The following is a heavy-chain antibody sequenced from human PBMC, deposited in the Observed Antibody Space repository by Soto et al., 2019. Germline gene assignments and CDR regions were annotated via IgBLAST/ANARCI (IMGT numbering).Heavy chain of an antibody. Sequence: PSETLSLTCTVTGGSMTSGDQYWTWIRHRPGDGLEWFGYINHRGSLYYNPSLKSRVSMSLYTSKNQFSLNLSSVTAADTAVYYCARELPQRQGRNMDVWGQGPTVTV. D-gene: IGHD1-1*01. CDR1: GGSMTSGDQY. V-gene: IGHV4-31*03. CDR3: ARELPQRQGRNMDV. J-gene: IGHJ6*02. CDR2: INHRGSL.